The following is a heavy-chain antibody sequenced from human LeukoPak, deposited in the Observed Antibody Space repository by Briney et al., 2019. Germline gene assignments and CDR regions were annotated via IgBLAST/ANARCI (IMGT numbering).Heavy chain of an antibody. CDR3: ARELDYYDSSGYSTFDY. J-gene: IGHJ4*02. D-gene: IGHD3-22*01. CDR1: GGSISSGTCY. Sequence: SETLSLTCTVSGGSISSGTCYWTWIRQPAGKGLEWIGRIYTSGTPNYNPSLKSRVTISMDTSKNQFSLRLSSVTAADTAVYYCARELDYYDSSGYSTFDYWGQGTLVTVSS. V-gene: IGHV4-61*02. CDR2: IYTSGTP.